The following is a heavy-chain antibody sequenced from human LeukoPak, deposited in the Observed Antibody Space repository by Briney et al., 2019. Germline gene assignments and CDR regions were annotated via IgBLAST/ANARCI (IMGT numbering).Heavy chain of an antibody. CDR3: AREILWFGERARWFDP. J-gene: IGHJ5*02. V-gene: IGHV3-21*04. Sequence: PGGSLRLSCAASGFTFSSYSMNWVRQAPGKGLEWVSSISSSSSYIYYADSVKGRFTISRDNAKNSLYLQMNSLRAEDTAVYYCAREILWFGERARWFDPWGQGTLVTVSS. CDR2: ISSSSSYI. CDR1: GFTFSSYS. D-gene: IGHD3-10*01.